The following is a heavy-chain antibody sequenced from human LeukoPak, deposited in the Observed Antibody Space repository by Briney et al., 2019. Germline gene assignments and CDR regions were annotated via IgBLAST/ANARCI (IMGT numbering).Heavy chain of an antibody. CDR3: AREWGDYVPIYYYYYMDV. CDR2: IYYTGST. D-gene: IGHD4-17*01. V-gene: IGHV4-30-4*07. CDR1: GGSISSGGYS. J-gene: IGHJ6*03. Sequence: SETLSLTCAVSGGSISSGGYSWSWIRQPPGKGLEWIGYIYYTGSTYSNPSLKSRVTISVDTSKNQFSLKLDSVTAADTAVYYCAREWGDYVPIYYYYYMDVWGKGTTVTISS.